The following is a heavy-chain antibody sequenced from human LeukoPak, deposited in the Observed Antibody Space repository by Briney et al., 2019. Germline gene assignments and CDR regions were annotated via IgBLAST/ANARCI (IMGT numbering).Heavy chain of an antibody. CDR1: GYTFSSYS. V-gene: IGHV3-21*01. CDR2: ISVRSNYI. J-gene: IGHJ6*03. D-gene: IGHD3-10*01. Sequence: GGSLRLSCAASGYTFSSYSINWVRQAPGKGLQWVSSISVRSNYIYYADSVRGRFRISRDDARDSLYLQMNSLRAEDTAVYYCARDSGAGGYYYYNMDVWGEGTTVTVSS. CDR3: ARDSGAGGYYYYNMDV.